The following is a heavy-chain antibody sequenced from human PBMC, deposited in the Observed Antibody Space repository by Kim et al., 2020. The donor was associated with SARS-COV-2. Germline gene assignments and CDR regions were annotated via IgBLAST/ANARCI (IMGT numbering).Heavy chain of an antibody. CDR3: ARGPPIAATGEWFDP. Sequence: SETLSLTCTVSGYSISSGYYWGWIRQPPGKGLEWIGSIYHSGSTYYNPSLKSRVTISVDTSKNQFSLKLSSVTAADTAVYYCARGPPIAATGEWFDPWGQGTLVTVSS. J-gene: IGHJ5*02. D-gene: IGHD6-13*01. V-gene: IGHV4-38-2*02. CDR1: GYSISSGYY. CDR2: IYHSGST.